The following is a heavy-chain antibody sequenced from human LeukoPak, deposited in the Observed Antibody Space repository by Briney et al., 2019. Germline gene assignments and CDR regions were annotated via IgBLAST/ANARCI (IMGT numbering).Heavy chain of an antibody. CDR1: GYTFTSYG. Sequence: ASVKVSCKASGYTFTSYGISWVRQAPGQGLEWMGWISAYNGNTNYAQKFQGRVTITADKSTSTAYMELSSLRSEDTAVYYCARRDSSGWYFYFDYWGQGTLVTVSS. CDR2: ISAYNGNT. V-gene: IGHV1-18*01. J-gene: IGHJ4*02. CDR3: ARRDSSGWYFYFDY. D-gene: IGHD6-19*01.